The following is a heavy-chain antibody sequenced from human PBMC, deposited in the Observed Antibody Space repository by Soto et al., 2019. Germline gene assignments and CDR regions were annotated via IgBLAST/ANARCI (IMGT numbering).Heavy chain of an antibody. V-gene: IGHV4-59*01. CDR3: ARAVLPATAPFGY. Sequence: QVQLQESGPRLVKPSETLSLTCIVSGGSISSYYWSWIRQPPGKGLEWIGYIYYSGSTNYNPSLXXRXPISLDTSKHQFSLKLSSVTAADTAVYDCARAVLPATAPFGYWGQGTLVTVSS. J-gene: IGHJ4*02. CDR1: GGSISSYY. D-gene: IGHD2-2*01. CDR2: IYYSGST.